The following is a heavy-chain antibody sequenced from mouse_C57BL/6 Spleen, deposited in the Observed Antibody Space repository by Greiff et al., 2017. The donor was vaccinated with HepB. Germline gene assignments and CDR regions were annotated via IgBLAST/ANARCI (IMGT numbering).Heavy chain of an antibody. CDR2: ISSGSSTI. J-gene: IGHJ1*03. CDR1: GFTFSDYG. V-gene: IGHV5-17*01. D-gene: IGHD2-1*01. CDR3: ARTDYGNSYWYFDV. Sequence: DVMLVESGGGLVKPGGSLKLSCAASGFTFSDYGMHWVRQAPEKGLEWVAYISSGSSTIYYADTVKGRFTISRDNAKNTLFLQMTSLRSEDTAMYYCARTDYGNSYWYFDVWGTGTTVTVSS.